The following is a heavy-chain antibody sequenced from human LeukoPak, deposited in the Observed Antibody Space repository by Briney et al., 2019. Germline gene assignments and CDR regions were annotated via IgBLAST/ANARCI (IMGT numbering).Heavy chain of an antibody. V-gene: IGHV3-74*01. CDR3: ASGVLAAMVPDY. J-gene: IGHJ4*02. D-gene: IGHD5-18*01. Sequence: PGGSPRLSCAASGFTLSSYWMHWVRQAPGKGLVWISRISGGGSATSYADSVKGRFTISRDNAQNTLYLQMNSLRPEDTAVYYCASGVLAAMVPDYWGQGILVTVSS. CDR1: GFTLSSYW. CDR2: ISGGGSAT.